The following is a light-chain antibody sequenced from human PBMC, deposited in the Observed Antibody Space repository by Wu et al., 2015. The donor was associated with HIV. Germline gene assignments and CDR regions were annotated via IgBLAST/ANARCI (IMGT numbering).Light chain of an antibody. V-gene: IGKV3-20*01. CDR2: GAS. Sequence: EIVLTQSPGTLSLSPGQRATLSCRASQRVTTRYLAWYQQKPGQAPRLLIYGASSRATGIPDRFSGSGSGADFTLTISRLEPEDFAVYYCQHYGTSTRTFGQGTKVEI. CDR3: QHYGTSTRT. J-gene: IGKJ1*01. CDR1: QRVTTRY.